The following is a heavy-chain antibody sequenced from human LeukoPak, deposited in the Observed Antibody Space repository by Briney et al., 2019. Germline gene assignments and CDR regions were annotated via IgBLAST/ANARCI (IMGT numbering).Heavy chain of an antibody. CDR3: ARDQYYYGSSGYYAFDI. V-gene: IGHV3-7*01. CDR2: IKKDGSKK. J-gene: IGHJ3*02. CDR1: GFTFSSYW. D-gene: IGHD3-22*01. Sequence: GRCLRLSCAAAGFTFSSYWMSWVSQAAGKWLEWVVYIKKDGSKKYYVDSVKGRFAVSRDNAENPIYLQMNSLRTDDTAVYYCARDQYYYGSSGYYAFDIWGQGKMVTVSS.